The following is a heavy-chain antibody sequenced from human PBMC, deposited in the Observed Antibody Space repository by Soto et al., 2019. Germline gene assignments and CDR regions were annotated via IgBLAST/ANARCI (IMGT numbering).Heavy chain of an antibody. CDR1: GGPISSSSYY. D-gene: IGHD5-18*01. CDR2: IYYTGYT. Sequence: SETLSLTCTVSGGPISSSSYYWGWIRQAPGKGLEWLATIYYTGYTYHNPSLRSHVTISVDTSKNQFSLKLTSVTAADTALYYCARSAIATHWFFDLWGRGTLVTVSS. J-gene: IGHJ2*01. CDR3: ARSAIATHWFFDL. V-gene: IGHV4-39*01.